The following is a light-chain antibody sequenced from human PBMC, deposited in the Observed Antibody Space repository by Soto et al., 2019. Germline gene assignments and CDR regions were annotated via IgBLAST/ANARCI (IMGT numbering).Light chain of an antibody. J-gene: IGLJ3*02. Sequence: QSVLTQPPSVSGAPGQRVTISCTGSSSNIGAGYDVHWYQQLPGTAPKLLIYGDNNRPSGVPDRFSGSKSGTSASLAITGLRAEDEADYYCQSYDSSLSAWVFGGGTKVTVL. CDR1: SSNIGAGYD. CDR2: GDN. V-gene: IGLV1-40*01. CDR3: QSYDSSLSAWV.